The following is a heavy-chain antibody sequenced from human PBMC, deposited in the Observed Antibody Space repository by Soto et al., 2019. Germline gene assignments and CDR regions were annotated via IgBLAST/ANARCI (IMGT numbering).Heavy chain of an antibody. V-gene: IGHV4-59*08. CDR1: GGSISSYY. CDR2: IYYSGST. J-gene: IGHJ4*02. Sequence: ETLSLTCTVSGGSISSYYWSWIRQPPGKGLEWIGYIYYSGSTNYNPSLRSRVTISVDTSKNQFSLKLSSVTAADTAVYYCARRYDGTLDYWGQGTLVTVSS. CDR3: ARRYDGTLDY. D-gene: IGHD5-12*01.